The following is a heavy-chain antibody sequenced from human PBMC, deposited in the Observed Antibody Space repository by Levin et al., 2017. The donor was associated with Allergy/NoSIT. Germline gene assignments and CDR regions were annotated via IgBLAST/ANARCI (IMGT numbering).Heavy chain of an antibody. D-gene: IGHD2-21*01. V-gene: IGHV4-4*07. CDR2: FYTSDDT. J-gene: IGHJ3*02. Sequence: SETLSLTCTVSGDSVSSHYWNWIRQPAGKGLEWLGRFYTSDDTNYNPSLKSRVTMSFDTSKNHFSLKLSSVTAADTAVYYCARGGRSECDNESCYSRNAFNIWGRRTMVIVSS. CDR3: ARGGRSECDNESCYSRNAFNI. CDR1: GDSVSSHY.